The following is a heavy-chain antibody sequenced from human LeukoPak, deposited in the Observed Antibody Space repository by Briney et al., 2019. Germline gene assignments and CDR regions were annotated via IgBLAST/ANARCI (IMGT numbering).Heavy chain of an antibody. Sequence: PGGSLRLSCAASGFSFSTYGMHWVRQAPGKGLEWVAFIRFNGDSTYYSDSVKGRFTISRDNAKNSLYLQMNSLRAEDTAVYYCARDREFFGPDYWGQGTLVTVSS. CDR2: IRFNGDST. CDR3: ARDREFFGPDY. D-gene: IGHD3/OR15-3a*01. J-gene: IGHJ4*02. V-gene: IGHV3-30*02. CDR1: GFSFSTYG.